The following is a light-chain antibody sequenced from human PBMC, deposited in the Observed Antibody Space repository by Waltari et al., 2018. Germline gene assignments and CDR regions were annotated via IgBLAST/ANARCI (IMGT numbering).Light chain of an antibody. J-gene: IGLJ3*02. CDR3: YSAADNNRV. CDR2: KDS. CDR1: VLAKKY. V-gene: IGLV3-27*01. Sequence: SYELTQPSSVSVSPGQTARITCSGDVLAKKYARWFQQKPGQAPVLVIYKDSERPSGIPERFSGSSSGTTVTLTIRGAQVEDEADYYRYSAADNNRVFGGGTKLTVL.